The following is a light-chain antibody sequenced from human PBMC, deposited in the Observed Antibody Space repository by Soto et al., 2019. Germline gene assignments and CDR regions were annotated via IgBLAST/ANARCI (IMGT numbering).Light chain of an antibody. Sequence: DIQMTQSPSTLSASVGDRVTITCRASQSISSWLAWYQQKPGKAPKLLIYTASSLESGVPSRLSGSESGTEFNLTISSLQPDDFATYYCQEYNSQSRYTLGQGTKLEIK. CDR2: TAS. J-gene: IGKJ2*01. V-gene: IGKV1-5*03. CDR3: QEYNSQSRYT. CDR1: QSISSW.